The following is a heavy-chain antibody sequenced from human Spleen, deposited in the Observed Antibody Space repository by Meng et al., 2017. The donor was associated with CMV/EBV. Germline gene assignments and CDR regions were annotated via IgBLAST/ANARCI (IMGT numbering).Heavy chain of an antibody. CDR3: ARDLHSYGSNYYYGMDV. Sequence: GESLKISCAASGFTFSSYWTHWVRQAPGKGLVWVSRINTDGSSTSYADSVKGRFTISRDNAKNTLYLQMNSLRAEDTAVYYCARDLHSYGSNYYYGMDVWGQGTTVTVSS. D-gene: IGHD5-18*01. V-gene: IGHV3-74*01. J-gene: IGHJ6*02. CDR1: GFTFSSYW. CDR2: INTDGSST.